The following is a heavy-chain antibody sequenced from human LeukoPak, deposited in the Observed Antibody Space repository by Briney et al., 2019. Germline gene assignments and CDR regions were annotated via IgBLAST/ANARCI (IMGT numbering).Heavy chain of an antibody. D-gene: IGHD5-18*01. CDR3: ARRRYSYGYFDY. CDR1: GYSFTAYW. Sequence: EESLKISCKGSGYSFTAYWIGWVRQMPGKGLEWMGIIYPGDSDTRYSPSFQGQVIISADKSISTAYLQWSSLKASDTAMYYCARRRYSYGYFDYWGQGTLVTVSS. V-gene: IGHV5-51*01. J-gene: IGHJ4*02. CDR2: IYPGDSDT.